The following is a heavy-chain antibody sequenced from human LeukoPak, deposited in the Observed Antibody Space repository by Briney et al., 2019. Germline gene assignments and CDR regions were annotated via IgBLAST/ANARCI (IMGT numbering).Heavy chain of an antibody. Sequence: TSETLSLTCAVYGGSFSGYYWSWIRQSPGKGLEWIGEINHSGSTHYNPSLKSRVIISVDTSKRRFFLKLSSVTAADTAVYYCARFKGNYGDYPDAFDIWGQGTMVTVSS. V-gene: IGHV4-34*01. CDR2: INHSGST. J-gene: IGHJ3*02. CDR3: ARFKGNYGDYPDAFDI. CDR1: GGSFSGYY. D-gene: IGHD4-17*01.